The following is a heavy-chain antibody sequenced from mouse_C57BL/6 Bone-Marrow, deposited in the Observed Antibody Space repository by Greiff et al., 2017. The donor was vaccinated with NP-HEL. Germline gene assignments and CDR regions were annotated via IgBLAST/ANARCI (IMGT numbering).Heavy chain of an antibody. V-gene: IGHV1-39*01. CDR2: INPNYGTT. CDR3: VKQLRVHSAMGY. J-gene: IGHJ4*01. D-gene: IGHD3-2*02. Sequence: EVQLQESGPELVKPGASVKISCKASGYSFTDYNMNWVKQSNGKSLEWIGVINPNYGTTGYNQKFKGKATLTVDQSSSTAYMQLNSLTSEDSAVYYSVKQLRVHSAMGYRGEGKSDTVSS. CDR1: GYSFTDYN.